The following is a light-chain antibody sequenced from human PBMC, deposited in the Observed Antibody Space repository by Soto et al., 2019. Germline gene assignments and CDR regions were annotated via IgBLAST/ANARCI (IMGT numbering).Light chain of an antibody. J-gene: IGLJ2*01. CDR3: SSYTSSSSLVV. CDR2: DVT. V-gene: IGLV2-14*03. Sequence: QSALTQPASVSGSPGQSITISCTGTSSDVGGYSYVSWYQVHPGKAPKLMIFDVTHRPSGVSYHFSGSKSGNTASLTISGLQAEDEADYYCSSYTSSSSLVVFGGGTQLTVL. CDR1: SSDVGGYSY.